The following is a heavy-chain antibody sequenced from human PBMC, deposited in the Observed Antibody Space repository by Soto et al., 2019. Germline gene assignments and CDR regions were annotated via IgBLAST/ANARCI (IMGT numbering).Heavy chain of an antibody. D-gene: IGHD3-10*01. Sequence: QLQLQESGPGLAKPSETLSLTCTVSGGSISSSSYYWGWIRQPPGKGLEWIGSIYYSGSTYYNPSLKSRVTISVDTSKNQFSLKLSSVTAADTAVYYCSGSGSYYNEYYFDYWGQGTLVTVSS. J-gene: IGHJ4*02. CDR2: IYYSGST. CDR1: GGSISSSSYY. V-gene: IGHV4-39*01. CDR3: SGSGSYYNEYYFDY.